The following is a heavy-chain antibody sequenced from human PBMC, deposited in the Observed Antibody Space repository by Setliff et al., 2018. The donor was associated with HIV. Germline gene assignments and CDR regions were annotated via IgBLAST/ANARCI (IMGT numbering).Heavy chain of an antibody. D-gene: IGHD5-12*01. CDR2: ISSSSSYT. Sequence: PGESLKISCAASGFTFSDYCMSRIRQAPGKGLEWVSCISSSSSYTNYADSVKGRFTISRDNAKNSLYLQMNSLRAEDTAVYYCARVRRHSGRPGTFDIWGQGTMVTVSS. V-gene: IGHV3-11*05. CDR1: GFTFSDYC. CDR3: ARVRRHSGRPGTFDI. J-gene: IGHJ3*02.